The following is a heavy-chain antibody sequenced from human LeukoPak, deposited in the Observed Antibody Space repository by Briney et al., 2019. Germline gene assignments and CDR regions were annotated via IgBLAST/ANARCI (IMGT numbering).Heavy chain of an antibody. CDR1: GFTFSSYS. CDR3: ARDYSSGSMEFDY. CDR2: ISSSSSYI. Sequence: GGSLRLSCAASGFTFSSYSMNWVRQAPGKGLEWVSSISSSSSYIYHADSVKGRFTISRDNAKNSLYLQMNSLRAEDTAVYYCARDYSSGSMEFDYWGQGTLVTVSS. J-gene: IGHJ4*02. V-gene: IGHV3-21*01. D-gene: IGHD3-22*01.